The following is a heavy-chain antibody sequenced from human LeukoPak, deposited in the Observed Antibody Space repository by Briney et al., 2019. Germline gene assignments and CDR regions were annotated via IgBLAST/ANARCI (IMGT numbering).Heavy chain of an antibody. CDR3: VKTGTLIVGAGLDY. D-gene: IGHD1-26*01. J-gene: IGHJ4*02. Sequence: PGGSLRLSCSASGFTFSSYAMHWVRQAPGKGLEYVSAISSNGGSTYYADSVKGRFTISRDNSKNTLYLQMSSLRAEDTAVYYCVKTGTLIVGAGLDYWGQGTLVTVSS. CDR2: ISSNGGST. V-gene: IGHV3-64D*06. CDR1: GFTFSSYA.